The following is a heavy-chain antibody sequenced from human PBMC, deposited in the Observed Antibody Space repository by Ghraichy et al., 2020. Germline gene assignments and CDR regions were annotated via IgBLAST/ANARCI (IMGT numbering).Heavy chain of an antibody. V-gene: IGHV1-69*13. CDR2: IIPIFGTA. Sequence: SVKVSCKASGGTFSSYAISWVRQAPGQGLEWMGGIIPIFGTANYAQKFQGRVTITADESTSTAYMELSSLRSEDTAVYYCARQYSSSSDYYYYGMDVWGQGTTVTVSS. D-gene: IGHD6-6*01. CDR1: GGTFSSYA. J-gene: IGHJ6*02. CDR3: ARQYSSSSDYYYYGMDV.